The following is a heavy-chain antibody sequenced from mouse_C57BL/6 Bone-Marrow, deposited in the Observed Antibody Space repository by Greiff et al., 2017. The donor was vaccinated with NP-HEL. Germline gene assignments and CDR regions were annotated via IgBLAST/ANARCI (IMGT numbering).Heavy chain of an antibody. CDR1: GYAFSSYW. D-gene: IGHD2-5*01. CDR2: IYPGDGDT. J-gene: IGHJ3*01. CDR3: ARRKSYYSNYAFSY. V-gene: IGHV1-80*01. Sequence: VQLQQSGAELVKPGASVKISCKASGYAFSSYWMNWVKQRPGKGLEWIGQIYPGDGDTNYNGKFKGKATLTADKSSSTAYMQLSSLTSEDSAVYFCARRKSYYSNYAFSYWGQGTLVTVSA.